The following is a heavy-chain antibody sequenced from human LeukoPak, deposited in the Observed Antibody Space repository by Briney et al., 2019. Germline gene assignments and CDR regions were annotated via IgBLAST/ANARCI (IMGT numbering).Heavy chain of an antibody. CDR3: ANQEWLRFNLNAFDI. D-gene: IGHD5-12*01. CDR1: GGSISSYY. CDR2: IYYSGST. J-gene: IGHJ3*02. V-gene: IGHV4-59*01. Sequence: SETLSLTCTVSGGSISSYYWSWIRQPPGKGLEWIGYIYYSGSTNYNPSLKSRVTISVDTSKNQFSLKLSSVTAADTAVYYCANQEWLRFNLNAFDIWGQGTMVTVSS.